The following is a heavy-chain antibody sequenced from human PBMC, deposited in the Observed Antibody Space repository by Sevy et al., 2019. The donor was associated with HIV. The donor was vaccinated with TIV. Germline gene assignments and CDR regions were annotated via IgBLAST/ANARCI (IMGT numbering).Heavy chain of an antibody. CDR2: IWYDGSNK. V-gene: IGHV3-33*01. CDR3: ARDPTSGSSKAAFDI. CDR1: GFTFSSYG. D-gene: IGHD1-26*01. Sequence: GGSLRLSCAASGFTFSSYGMHWVRQAPGKGLEWVAVIWYDGSNKYYADSVKGRFTISRDNSKNTLYLQMNSLRAEDTAVYYCARDPTSGSSKAAFDIWGQGTMVTVSS. J-gene: IGHJ3*02.